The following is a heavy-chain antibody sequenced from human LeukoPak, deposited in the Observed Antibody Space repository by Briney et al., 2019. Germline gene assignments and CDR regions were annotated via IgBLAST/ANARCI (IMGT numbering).Heavy chain of an antibody. CDR3: ARVGGSNWYGWLDP. D-gene: IGHD6-13*01. V-gene: IGHV4-59*01. CDR2: IYYSGST. Sequence: PSETLSLTCTVSGGXISDYYFSWIRQPPGEGLQWIGYIYYSGSTNYNPLFKSRVTLSVDTSKKQFSLKLSSVTAADTALYYCARVGGSNWYGWLDPWGQGTLVTVSS. J-gene: IGHJ5*02. CDR1: GGXISDYY.